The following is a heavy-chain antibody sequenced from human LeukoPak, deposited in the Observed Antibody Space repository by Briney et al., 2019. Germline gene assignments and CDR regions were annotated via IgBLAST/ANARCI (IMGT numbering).Heavy chain of an antibody. CDR1: GCTFSCCS. CDR3: ARELDRIQDLDS. V-gene: IGHV3-21*01. J-gene: IGHJ4*02. CDR2: INNSGDDK. Sequence: GGSLRLSCAASGCTFSCCSMNWVRQAPGKGLEWLSSINNSGDDKYHADSVQGRFTISRDNAKNSLYLQMNSLRAEDTAVYYCARELDRIQDLDSWGQGTQVTVSS. D-gene: IGHD1-1*01.